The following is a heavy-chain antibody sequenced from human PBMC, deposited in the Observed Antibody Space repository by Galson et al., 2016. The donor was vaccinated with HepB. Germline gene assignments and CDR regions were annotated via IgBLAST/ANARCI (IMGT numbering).Heavy chain of an antibody. CDR1: GDSVSSNSAA. Sequence: CAISGDSVSSNSAAWNWIRQSPSRGLEWLGRTYYKSKWYNDYAVSVKSRLTINPDTSKNQFSLQLNSVTTEGTAVYYCARVHQGWYAGYFDYWGQGTLVTVSS. CDR3: ARVHQGWYAGYFDY. V-gene: IGHV6-1*01. J-gene: IGHJ4*02. CDR2: TYYKSKWYN. D-gene: IGHD6-19*01.